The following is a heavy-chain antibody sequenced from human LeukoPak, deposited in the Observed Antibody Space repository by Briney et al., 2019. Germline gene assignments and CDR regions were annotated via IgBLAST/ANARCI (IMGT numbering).Heavy chain of an antibody. D-gene: IGHD3-10*01. CDR3: AKGYYGSGSACYFDY. J-gene: IGHJ4*02. CDR1: GFTFSSYA. CDR2: ISGSGGST. V-gene: IGHV3-23*01. Sequence: GGSLRLSCAASGFTFSSYAMSWVRQAPGKGLEWVSAISGSGGSTYYADSVKGRFTISRDNSKNTLYLQMNSLRAEDTAVYYCAKGYYGSGSACYFDYWGQGTLVTVSS.